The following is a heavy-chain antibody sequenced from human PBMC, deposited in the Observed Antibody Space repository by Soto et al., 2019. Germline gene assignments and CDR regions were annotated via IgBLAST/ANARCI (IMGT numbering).Heavy chain of an antibody. D-gene: IGHD6-13*01. CDR3: ALAPYSSSWPDT. V-gene: IGHV4-61*03. Sequence: SETLSLTCTVSGGSVSSGGYFWSWIRQPPGKGLEWIGYISYSGSTKYNPSLESRVTISVDTSNKNFSLKLASVTAADTAVYYCALAPYSSSWPDTWGQGDLLTISS. J-gene: IGHJ4*02. CDR2: ISYSGST. CDR1: GGSVSSGGYF.